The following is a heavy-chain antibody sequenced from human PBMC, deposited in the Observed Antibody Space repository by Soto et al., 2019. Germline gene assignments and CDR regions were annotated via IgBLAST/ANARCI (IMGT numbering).Heavy chain of an antibody. J-gene: IGHJ6*03. CDR2: ISSSSSYI. D-gene: IGHD4-4*01. V-gene: IGHV3-21*01. Sequence: GGSLRLSCAASGFTFSSYSMNWVRQAPGKGLEWVSSISSSSSYIYYADSVKGRFTISRDNAKNSLYLQMNSLRAEDTAVYYCASQRGLPDEDGNTDYNLWDRYMDVWGKGTTVTVSS. CDR3: ASQRGLPDEDGNTDYNLWDRYMDV. CDR1: GFTFSSYS.